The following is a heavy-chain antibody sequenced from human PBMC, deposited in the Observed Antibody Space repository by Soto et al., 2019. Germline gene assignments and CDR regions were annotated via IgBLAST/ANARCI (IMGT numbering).Heavy chain of an antibody. J-gene: IGHJ5*02. V-gene: IGHV3-23*01. Sequence: EVQLLESGGGLVQPGGSLRLSCAASGFTFSTNSMTWVRQAPGKGLEWVCGISGGGDSTHYADSVKGRFTISRDNSKHMVYLQMNSLSADDTAVYFCSKWDGYGDQWGQGTLVTVSS. CDR3: SKWDGYGDQ. D-gene: IGHD5-12*01. CDR2: ISGGGDST. CDR1: GFTFSTNS.